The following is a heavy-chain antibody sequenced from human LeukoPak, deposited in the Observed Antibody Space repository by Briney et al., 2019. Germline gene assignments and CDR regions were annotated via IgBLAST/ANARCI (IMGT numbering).Heavy chain of an antibody. V-gene: IGHV3-30-3*01. Sequence: PGGSLRLSCAASGFTFSSYAMHWVRQAPGKGLEWVAVISYDGSNKYYADSVKGRFTISRDNSKNTLYLQMNSLRAQDTAVYYCASISSYYYDSSGYWTRYFDYWGQGTLVTVSS. CDR1: GFTFSSYA. CDR3: ASISSYYYDSSGYWTRYFDY. D-gene: IGHD3-22*01. J-gene: IGHJ4*02. CDR2: ISYDGSNK.